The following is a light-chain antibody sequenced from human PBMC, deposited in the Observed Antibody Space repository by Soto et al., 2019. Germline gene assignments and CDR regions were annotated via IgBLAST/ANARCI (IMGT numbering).Light chain of an antibody. J-gene: IGKJ1*01. Sequence: EIVLTQSPGTLSLSPGERATLSCRASQSVSSSYLAWYQQKPGQAPRLLIYGASSRATGITDRFSGSGAGTDFTLTINRLEPEDFAVYYCQHYGSSPRKFGQGTKVEIK. CDR2: GAS. V-gene: IGKV3-20*01. CDR1: QSVSSSY. CDR3: QHYGSSPRK.